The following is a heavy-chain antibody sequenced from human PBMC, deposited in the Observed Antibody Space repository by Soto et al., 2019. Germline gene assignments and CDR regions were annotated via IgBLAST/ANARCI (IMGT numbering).Heavy chain of an antibody. Sequence: SETLSLTCAVSGGSISRSGYYWSWIRQPPGKGLEWIGYIYYSGSTNYNPSLKSRVTISVDTSKNQFSLKLSSVTAADTAVYYCARGMGDYGGNYYYYYGMDVWGQGTTVTVSS. J-gene: IGHJ6*02. CDR1: GGSISRSGYY. D-gene: IGHD4-17*01. V-gene: IGHV4-61*08. CDR2: IYYSGST. CDR3: ARGMGDYGGNYYYYYGMDV.